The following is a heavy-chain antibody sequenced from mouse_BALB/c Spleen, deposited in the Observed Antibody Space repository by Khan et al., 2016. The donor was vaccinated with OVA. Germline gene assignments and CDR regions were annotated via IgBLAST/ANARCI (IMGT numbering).Heavy chain of an antibody. J-gene: IGHJ2*01. D-gene: IGHD1-1*01. CDR1: GYSFTGYF. CDR2: INPHIGET. Sequence: VQLKQSGPELVKPGASVKISCKASGYSFTGYFMNWVMQSHGKSLEWIGRINPHIGETFYNQKFTGQATLTVDESSSTAHMELRSLASEDSAVYYCARKNGSDFDYWGQGTTLTVSS. V-gene: IGHV1-20*02. CDR3: ARKNGSDFDY.